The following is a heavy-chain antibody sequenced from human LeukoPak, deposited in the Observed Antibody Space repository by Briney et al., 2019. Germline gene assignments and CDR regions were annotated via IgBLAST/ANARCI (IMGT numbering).Heavy chain of an antibody. V-gene: IGHV3-11*01. J-gene: IGHJ4*02. CDR3: ARAGYYDYVWGSYRSAYSQRRGY. D-gene: IGHD3-16*02. Sequence: PGGSLRLSCAASGFTFSDYYMSWIRQAPGKGLERVSYISSSGSTIYYADSVKGRFTISRDNAKNSLYLQMNSLRAEDTAVYYCARAGYYDYVWGSYRSAYSQRRGYWGQGTLVTVSS. CDR1: GFTFSDYY. CDR2: ISSSGSTI.